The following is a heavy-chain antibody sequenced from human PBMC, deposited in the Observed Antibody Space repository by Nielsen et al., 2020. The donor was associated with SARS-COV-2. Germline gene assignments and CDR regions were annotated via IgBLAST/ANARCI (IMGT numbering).Heavy chain of an antibody. CDR3: VRHLYGSGSQPLDN. Sequence: SETLSLTCAVSGGSLTGYYWSWIRQPPGKGLEWIGNIYYNGRTNYNPSLKSRVTISVDTSKNQFSLKLSSVTAADTAVYYCVRHLYGSGSQPLDNWDQGTLVTVSS. D-gene: IGHD3-10*01. CDR2: IYYNGRT. J-gene: IGHJ4*02. V-gene: IGHV4-59*08. CDR1: GGSLTGYY.